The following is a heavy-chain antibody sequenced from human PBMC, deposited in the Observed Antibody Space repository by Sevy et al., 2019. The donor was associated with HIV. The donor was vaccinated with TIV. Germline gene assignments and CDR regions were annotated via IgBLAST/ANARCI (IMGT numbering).Heavy chain of an antibody. J-gene: IGHJ6*02. D-gene: IGHD6-19*01. CDR3: AREGSAYHTYYYHYAMDV. V-gene: IGHV3-7*01. CDR1: GFTFKSYW. Sequence: GGSLRLSCAASGFTFKSYWMTWVRQAPGKGLEWVANINQDGSEKYYSDSLKGRFYISRDNSKNSVHLQINTLRAEDTAVYYCAREGSAYHTYYYHYAMDVWGQGTTVTVSS. CDR2: INQDGSEK.